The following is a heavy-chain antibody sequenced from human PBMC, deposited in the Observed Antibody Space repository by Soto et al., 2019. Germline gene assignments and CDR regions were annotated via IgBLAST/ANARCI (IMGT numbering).Heavy chain of an antibody. D-gene: IGHD3-16*01. J-gene: IGHJ6*02. CDR3: ARGDDEGGMDV. CDR1: GGSISSYY. CDR2: IYYSGST. V-gene: IGHV4-59*01. Sequence: SETLSLTCTVSGGSISSYYWSWIRQPPGKGLEWIGYIYYSGSTNYKPSLKSRVTISVDTSKNQFSLKLSSVTAADTAVYYCARGDDEGGMDVWGQGTTVTVSS.